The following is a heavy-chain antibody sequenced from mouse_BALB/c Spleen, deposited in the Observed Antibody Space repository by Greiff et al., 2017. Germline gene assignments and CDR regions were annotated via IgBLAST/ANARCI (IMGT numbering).Heavy chain of an antibody. Sequence: EVNVVESGGGLVQPGGSLRLSCATSGFTFTDYYMSWVRQPPGKALEWLGFIRNKANGYTTEYSASVKGRFTISRDNSQSILYLQMNTLRAEDSATYYCARGSTMTPYFDYWGQGTTLTVSS. CDR2: IRNKANGYTT. J-gene: IGHJ2*01. V-gene: IGHV7-3*02. CDR3: ARGSTMTPYFDY. CDR1: GFTFTDYY. D-gene: IGHD2-4*01.